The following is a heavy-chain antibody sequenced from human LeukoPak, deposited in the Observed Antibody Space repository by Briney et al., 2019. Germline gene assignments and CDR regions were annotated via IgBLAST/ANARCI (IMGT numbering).Heavy chain of an antibody. V-gene: IGHV3-23*01. J-gene: IGHJ6*02. CDR3: AKDVRVGGGGMDV. Sequence: SGGSLRLSCAASGXTFNNYAMNWVRQAPGKGLEWVSLVSSNGVNTYYADSVKGRFTISRDNSKNTVSLQMNSLRGEDTAVYYCAKDVRVGGGGMDVWGQGTPVTVSS. D-gene: IGHD1-26*01. CDR1: GXTFNNYA. CDR2: VSSNGVNT.